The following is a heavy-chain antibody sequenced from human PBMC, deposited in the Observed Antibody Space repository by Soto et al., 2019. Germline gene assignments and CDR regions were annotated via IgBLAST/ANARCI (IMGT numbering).Heavy chain of an antibody. V-gene: IGHV3-30*14. J-gene: IGHJ4*02. CDR1: GFTFSASV. Sequence: QVLLVESGGGVVQPGGSLRLSCAASGFTFSASVMHWVRQAPGKGLEWMAILSYGGKNKYYADSVKGRFTISRDISESQPYPPMDSPRNEEKAVYYCVREEFEGGRGHFTYWGQGTLVSVSS. CDR2: LSYGGKNK. D-gene: IGHD3-3*01. CDR3: VREEFEGGRGHFTY.